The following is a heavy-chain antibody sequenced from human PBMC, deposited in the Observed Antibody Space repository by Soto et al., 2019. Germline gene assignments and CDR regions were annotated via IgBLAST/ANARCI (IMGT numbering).Heavy chain of an antibody. CDR1: RGSIISYY. D-gene: IGHD3-16*02. CDR2: VYHSGTT. V-gene: IGHV4-59*01. J-gene: IGHJ4*02. CDR3: ARQNYDYVWGSYRYTVPRPFDY. Sequence: SETLSLTCTVSRGSIISYYWSWIRQPPGKGPEWIGYVYHSGTTNYNPSLESRVTISLDTSKNQFSLKLNSVTAADTAVYYCARQNYDYVWGSYRYTVPRPFDYWGQGTLVTVSS.